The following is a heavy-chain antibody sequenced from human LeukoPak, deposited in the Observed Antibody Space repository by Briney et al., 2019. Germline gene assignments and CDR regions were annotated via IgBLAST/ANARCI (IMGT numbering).Heavy chain of an antibody. D-gene: IGHD6-19*01. J-gene: IGHJ3*02. Sequence: ASVKVSCKASVYTFTSYDINWVRQATGQGLGWMGWMNPNSGNTGYAQKFQGRVTMTRNTSISTAYMELSSLRSEDTAVYYCARGRPWLREADAFDIWGQGTMVTVSS. CDR1: VYTFTSYD. CDR3: ARGRPWLREADAFDI. V-gene: IGHV1-8*01. CDR2: MNPNSGNT.